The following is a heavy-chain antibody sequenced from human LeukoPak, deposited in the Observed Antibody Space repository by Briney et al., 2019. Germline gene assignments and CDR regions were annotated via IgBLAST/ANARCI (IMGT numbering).Heavy chain of an antibody. CDR3: ARLVREVTNFES. Sequence: GGSLRLSCAASGFTFSSYWMSWVRQAPGKGLEWVANIKQGGSEKYYADSVKGRFTISRDDAKNSLYLQMNSLTAEDTAVYYCARLVREVTNFESWGQGTLATVSS. D-gene: IGHD3-10*01. CDR1: GFTFSSYW. CDR2: IKQGGSEK. V-gene: IGHV3-7*01. J-gene: IGHJ4*02.